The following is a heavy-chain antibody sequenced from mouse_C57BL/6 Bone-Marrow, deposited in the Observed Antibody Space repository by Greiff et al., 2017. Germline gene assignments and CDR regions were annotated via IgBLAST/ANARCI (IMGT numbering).Heavy chain of an antibody. CDR1: GFSLTSYG. Sequence: VQLKESGPGLVQPSQSLSITCTVSGFSLTSYGVHWVRQSPGKGLEWLGVIWSGGSTDYNAAFISRLSISKDNSKSQVFFKMNSLQADDTAIYXWARNYDYGNSYWDFDVWGTGTTVTVSS. CDR2: IWSGGST. D-gene: IGHD2-1*01. J-gene: IGHJ1*03. V-gene: IGHV2-2*01. CDR3: ARNYDYGNSYWDFDV.